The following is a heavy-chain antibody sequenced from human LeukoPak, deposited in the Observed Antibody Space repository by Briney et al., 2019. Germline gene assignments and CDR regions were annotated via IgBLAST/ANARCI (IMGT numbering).Heavy chain of an antibody. CDR2: IYPDDSYT. D-gene: IGHD2-15*01. J-gene: IGHJ4*02. Sequence: HGESLKISCKGSGYSFTSYWIGGVRQMPGKGLEWMGIIYPDDSYTRYSPSFQGQVTISADKSISTAYLQWSSLKASDTAIYYCARQALGYCSGGSCYHFDYWGQGTLVTVSS. CDR3: ARQALGYCSGGSCYHFDY. V-gene: IGHV5-51*01. CDR1: GYSFTSYW.